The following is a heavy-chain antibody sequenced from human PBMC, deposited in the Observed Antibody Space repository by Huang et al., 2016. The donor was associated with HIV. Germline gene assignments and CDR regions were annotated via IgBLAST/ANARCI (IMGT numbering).Heavy chain of an antibody. CDR2: ISSRRPTM. J-gene: IGHJ4*02. Sequence: EVQLVESGGHLVQPGGSLRLSCEASGFIFRSFTMNWVRRVTGKGRGWVSHISSRRPTMYYVDSVKGRLTIARDNAKNSLYLQMNSLRDEDTAVYYCEGGVYWGQGALVTVSS. D-gene: IGHD1-26*01. V-gene: IGHV3-48*02. CDR3: EGGVY. CDR1: GFIFRSFT.